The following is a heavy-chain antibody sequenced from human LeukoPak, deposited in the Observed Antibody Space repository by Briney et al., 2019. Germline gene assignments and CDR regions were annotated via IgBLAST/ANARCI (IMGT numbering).Heavy chain of an antibody. Sequence: SETLSLTCTVSGYSISSGYYWGWIRQPPGKGLEWIGSIYYSGSTYYNPSLKSRVTISVDTSKNQFSLKLSSVAAADTAVYYCARGSVVTMIVVVISPVDYWGQGTLVTVSS. V-gene: IGHV4-38-2*02. J-gene: IGHJ4*02. CDR1: GYSISSGYY. D-gene: IGHD3-22*01. CDR2: IYYSGST. CDR3: ARGSVVTMIVVVISPVDY.